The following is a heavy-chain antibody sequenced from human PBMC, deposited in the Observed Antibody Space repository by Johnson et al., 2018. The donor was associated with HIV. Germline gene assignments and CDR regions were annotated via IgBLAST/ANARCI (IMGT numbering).Heavy chain of an antibody. J-gene: IGHJ3*02. CDR3: ARDLGNWDSPRSAFDI. V-gene: IGHV3-11*04. CDR1: GFSFSDYY. D-gene: IGHD1/OR15-1a*01. CDR2: ISSSGSTI. Sequence: VQLVESGGGLVKPGGSLRLSCAASGFSFSDYYMTWIRQAPGKGLEWVSYISSSGSTIYYADSVKGRFTISRDNAKNSLYLQVNSLRAEDTAVYYCARDLGNWDSPRSAFDIWGQGTMVTVSS.